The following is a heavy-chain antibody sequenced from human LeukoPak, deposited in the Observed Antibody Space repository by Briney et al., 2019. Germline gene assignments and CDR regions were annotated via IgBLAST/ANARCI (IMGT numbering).Heavy chain of an antibody. J-gene: IGHJ6*03. CDR3: AKASPDYGDYVDYYYYMDV. CDR1: GFTFDDYA. V-gene: IGHV3-43D*03. CDR2: ISWDGGST. D-gene: IGHD4-17*01. Sequence: GGSLRLSCAASGFTFDDYAMHWVRQAPGKGLEWVSLISWDGGSTYYADSVKGRFTISRDNSKNSLYLQMNSLRAEDTALYYCAKASPDYGDYVDYYYYMDVWGKGTTVTVSS.